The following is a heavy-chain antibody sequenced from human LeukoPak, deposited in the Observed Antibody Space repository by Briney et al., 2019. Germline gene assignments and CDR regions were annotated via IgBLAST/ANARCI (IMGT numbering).Heavy chain of an antibody. J-gene: IGHJ1*01. CDR3: ARVPLHDSSGHYYPH. D-gene: IGHD3-22*01. CDR2: INGGNGNA. CDR1: GYTFTNYG. Sequence: ASMKVSCKTSGYTFTNYGMHWVRQAPGQRLEWMGWINGGNGNAKYSQNFQGRVTIIRDTSASTAYMELSSLRSEDTAVYYCARVPLHDSSGHYYPHWGQGTLVTVSS. V-gene: IGHV1-3*01.